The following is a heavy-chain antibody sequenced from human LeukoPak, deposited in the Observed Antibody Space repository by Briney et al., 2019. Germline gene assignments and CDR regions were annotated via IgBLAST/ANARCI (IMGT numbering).Heavy chain of an antibody. V-gene: IGHV4-59*01. CDR3: ARSVGATTPFDY. CDR1: GGSISSYY. D-gene: IGHD1-26*01. J-gene: IGHJ4*02. CDR2: IHYSGSA. Sequence: SETLSLTCTVSGGSISSYYWSWIRQPPGKGLEWIGYIHYSGSANYNPSLKSRVTISVDTSKNQFSLKLSSVTAADTAVYYCARSVGATTPFDYWGQGALVTVSS.